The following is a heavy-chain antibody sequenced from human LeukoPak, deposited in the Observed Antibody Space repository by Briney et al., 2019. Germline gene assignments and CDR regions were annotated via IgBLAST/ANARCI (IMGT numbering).Heavy chain of an antibody. D-gene: IGHD6-13*01. CDR2: ISAGGGST. CDR1: GFTFSSYA. Sequence: GGSLRLSCAASGFTFSSYAMNWVRQAPGKGLEWVSVISAGGGSTYYADSVKGRFTISRDNSKNTLYLQMNSLRAEDTAVYYCAKDRAAAGFDYWGQGTLVTVSS. CDR3: AKDRAAAGFDY. J-gene: IGHJ4*02. V-gene: IGHV3-23*01.